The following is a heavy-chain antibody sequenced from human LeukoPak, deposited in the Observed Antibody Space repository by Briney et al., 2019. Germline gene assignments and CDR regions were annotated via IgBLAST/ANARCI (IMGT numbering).Heavy chain of an antibody. CDR1: GFTFSAYA. CDR3: ARDPGYSYGWRDDAFDI. D-gene: IGHD5-18*01. CDR2: ISYDGSDK. J-gene: IGHJ3*02. V-gene: IGHV3-30*03. Sequence: GGSLRLSCAASGFTFSAYAMHWVRQAPGKGLEWVALISYDGSDKYYADSVKGRFTISRDNSKNTLYLQMNSLRAEDTAVYYCARDPGYSYGWRDDAFDIWGQGTMVTVSS.